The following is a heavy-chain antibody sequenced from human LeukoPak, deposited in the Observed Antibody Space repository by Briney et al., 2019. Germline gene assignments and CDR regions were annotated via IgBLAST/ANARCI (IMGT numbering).Heavy chain of an antibody. CDR1: GGSISSSNW. Sequence: KPLETLSLTCAVSGGSISSSNWWSWVRQPPGKGLEWIGEIYHSGSTNYNPSLKSRVTISVDKSKNQFSLKLSSVTAADTAVYYCARVPYYYGSGSYYADYWGQGTLVTVSS. CDR2: IYHSGST. J-gene: IGHJ4*02. V-gene: IGHV4-4*02. CDR3: ARVPYYYGSGSYYADY. D-gene: IGHD3-10*01.